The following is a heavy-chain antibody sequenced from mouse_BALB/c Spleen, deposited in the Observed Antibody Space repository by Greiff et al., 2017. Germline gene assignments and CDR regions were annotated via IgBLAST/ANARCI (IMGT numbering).Heavy chain of an antibody. CDR2: INPSSGYT. Sequence: VQLQQSGAELARPGASVKMSCKASGYTFTSYTMHWVKQRPGQGLEWIGYINPSSGYTNYNQKFKDKATLTADKSSSTAYMQLSSLTSEDSAVYYCAREGDYGNYASAMDYWGQGTSVTVSS. D-gene: IGHD2-1*01. CDR3: AREGDYGNYASAMDY. V-gene: IGHV1-4*01. J-gene: IGHJ4*01. CDR1: GYTFTSYT.